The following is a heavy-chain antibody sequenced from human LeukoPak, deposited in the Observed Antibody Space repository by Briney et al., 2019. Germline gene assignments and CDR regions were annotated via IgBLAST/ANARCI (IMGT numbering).Heavy chain of an antibody. CDR3: ARDVGSGYSDAFDI. D-gene: IGHD3-22*01. Sequence: GGSLRLSCAASGFTFSSYSMNWVRQAPGKGLEWVSSISSSSSYIYYADSVKGRFTISRDNAKSSLYLQMNSLRAEDTAVYYCARDVGSGYSDAFDIWGQGTMVTVSS. J-gene: IGHJ3*02. CDR1: GFTFSSYS. CDR2: ISSSSSYI. V-gene: IGHV3-21*01.